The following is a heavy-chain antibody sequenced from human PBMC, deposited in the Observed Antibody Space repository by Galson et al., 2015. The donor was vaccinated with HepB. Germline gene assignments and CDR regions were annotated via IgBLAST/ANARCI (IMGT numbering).Heavy chain of an antibody. V-gene: IGHV4-39*01. Sequence: ETLSLTCTVSGGSISSSSYYWSWIRQPPGRGLEWVGSIYYTGTTYYNPSLKSRVTISLDTSKNHFSLRLRSVTAADTAVYYCARHVGESGSYGMDVWGQGTTVAVSS. CDR2: IYYTGTT. CDR3: ARHVGESGSYGMDV. D-gene: IGHD2-15*01. J-gene: IGHJ6*02. CDR1: GGSISSSSYY.